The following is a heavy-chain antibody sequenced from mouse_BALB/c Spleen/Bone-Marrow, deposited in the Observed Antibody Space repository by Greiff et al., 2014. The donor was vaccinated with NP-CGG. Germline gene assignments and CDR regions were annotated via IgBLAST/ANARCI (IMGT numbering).Heavy chain of an antibody. V-gene: IGHV1-7*01. D-gene: IGHD2-1*01. Sequence: VQLQQSGAELAKPGASVKMSCKASGYTFTSYWMEWIKQRPGQGLEWIGYIYPSTGYTEYNQKFRDKATLTADKSSNTAYMQLSSLTSEDSAVYYCARKGYGNYHYYAMDYWGQGTSVTVSS. CDR2: IYPSTGYT. CDR3: ARKGYGNYHYYAMDY. J-gene: IGHJ4*01. CDR1: GYTFTSYW.